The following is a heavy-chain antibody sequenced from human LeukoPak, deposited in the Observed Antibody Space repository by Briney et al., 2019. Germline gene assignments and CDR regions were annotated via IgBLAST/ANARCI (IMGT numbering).Heavy chain of an antibody. V-gene: IGHV1-2*02. CDR1: GFTFTGYY. Sequence: ASVKVSCKASGFTFTGYYIHWVRQAPGQGLEWMGYTNPHSGGTSSPQKSQGRLTMTRDTSISAAYMELSSLISDDTAMYYCVREGNELLSKNFDYWGQGTLVTVSS. D-gene: IGHD2-21*02. J-gene: IGHJ4*02. CDR2: TNPHSGGT. CDR3: VREGNELLSKNFDY.